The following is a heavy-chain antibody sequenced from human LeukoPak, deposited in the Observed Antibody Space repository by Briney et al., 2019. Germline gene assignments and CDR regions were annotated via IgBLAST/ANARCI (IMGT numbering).Heavy chain of an antibody. CDR1: GYTFTGYY. D-gene: IGHD3-3*01. CDR3: ARVPVYDFWSGYSIDY. CDR2: INPNSGGT. V-gene: IGHV1-2*02. J-gene: IGHJ4*02. Sequence: ASVKVSCKASGYTFTGYYMHWVRQAPGQGLEWMEWINPNSGGTNYAQKFQGRVTMTRDTSISTAYMELSRLRSDDTAVYYCARVPVYDFWSGYSIDYWGQGTLVTVSS.